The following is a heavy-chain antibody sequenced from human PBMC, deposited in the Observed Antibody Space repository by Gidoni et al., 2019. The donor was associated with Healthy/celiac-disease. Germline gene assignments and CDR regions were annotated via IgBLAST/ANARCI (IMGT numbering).Heavy chain of an antibody. D-gene: IGHD5-12*01. CDR1: GFTFRSYG. CDR3: ARGRGLGYSGAGDY. CDR2: INRDGSST. Sequence: EVQLVESGGGLVQPGGSLRLSCAASGFTFRSYGMHWVRQAPGKGLVWVYCINRDGSSTSYADSVKGRFTISRDNDKNTLYLQMTSLSAEVTAVYYCARGRGLGYSGAGDYWGQGTLVTVSS. J-gene: IGHJ4*02. V-gene: IGHV3-74*01.